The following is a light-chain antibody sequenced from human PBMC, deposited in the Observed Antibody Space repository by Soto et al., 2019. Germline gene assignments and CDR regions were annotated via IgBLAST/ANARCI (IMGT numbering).Light chain of an antibody. CDR2: EDT. Sequence: QSVLTQPASVSGSPGQSITISCTGTSSDVGLYDLVSWYQQHAGKAPKLIIYEDTNRPSGVSNRFSGSKSGNTASLTVSGLQAEDEADYHCCSYAGGSTLIFGGGTKVTVL. CDR1: SSDVGLYDL. J-gene: IGLJ2*01. CDR3: CSYAGGSTLI. V-gene: IGLV2-23*01.